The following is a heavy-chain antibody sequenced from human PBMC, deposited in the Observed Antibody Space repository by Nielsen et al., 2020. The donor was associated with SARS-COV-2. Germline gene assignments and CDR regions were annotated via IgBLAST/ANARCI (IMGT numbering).Heavy chain of an antibody. CDR3: ARDPRGEWLVGDY. J-gene: IGHJ4*02. CDR2: ISYDGSNK. V-gene: IGHV3-30*04. CDR1: GFTFSSYA. D-gene: IGHD6-19*01. Sequence: GGSLRLSCAASGFTFSSYAMHWVRQAPGKGLEWVAVISYDGSNKYYADSVKGRFTISRDNSKNTLYLQMNSLRAEDTAVYYCARDPRGEWLVGDYWGQGTLVTVSS.